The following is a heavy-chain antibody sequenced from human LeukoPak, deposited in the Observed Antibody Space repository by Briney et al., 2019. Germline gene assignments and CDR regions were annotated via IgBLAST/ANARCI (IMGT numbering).Heavy chain of an antibody. J-gene: IGHJ6*02. CDR2: IYYSGSP. V-gene: IGHV4-59*01. CDR3: ARDRGYSYGYRDYYYCCMDV. D-gene: IGHD5-18*01. Sequence: SETLSLTCTLSGVSISSYYWSGLPDPPGGGLEGVGYIYYSGSPNHNPSLKSRVTISVDTSKNQFSLKLSSVTAADTAVYYCARDRGYSYGYRDYYYCCMDVWGQGTTVTVSS. CDR1: GVSISSYY.